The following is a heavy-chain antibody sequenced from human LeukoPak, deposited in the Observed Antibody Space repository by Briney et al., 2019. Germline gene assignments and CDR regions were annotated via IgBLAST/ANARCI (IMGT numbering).Heavy chain of an antibody. CDR1: GYTFTGYY. V-gene: IGHV1-2*02. CDR3: ARDHCDILTGYYSTWFDP. D-gene: IGHD3-9*01. CDR2: INPNSGGT. Sequence: ASVKVSCKASGYTFTGYYMHWVRQAPGQGLEWMGWINPNSGGTNYAQKFQGRVTMTRDTSISTAYMELSRLRSDDTAVYYCARDHCDILTGYYSTWFDPWGQGTLVTVSS. J-gene: IGHJ5*02.